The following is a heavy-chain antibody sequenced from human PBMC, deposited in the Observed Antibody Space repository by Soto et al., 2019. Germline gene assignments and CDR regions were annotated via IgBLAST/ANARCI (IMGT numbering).Heavy chain of an antibody. J-gene: IGHJ6*02. CDR2: ILHDGTNN. CDR1: GFTFNNYG. CDR3: ARRQIPPPTRGAANARGGMDV. Sequence: QVQLVESGGGVVQPGRSLRLSCAASGFTFNNYGMHWVRQAPGKGLEWLAVILHDGTNNYYANSVKGRFTISRDNSKNTLYLQMSSLRAEDTAVYYCARRQIPPPTRGAANARGGMDVWGQGTTVTVSS. V-gene: IGHV3-33*01. D-gene: IGHD6-13*01.